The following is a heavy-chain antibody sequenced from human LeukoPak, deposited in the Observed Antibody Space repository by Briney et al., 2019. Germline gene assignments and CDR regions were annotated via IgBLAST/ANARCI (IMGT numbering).Heavy chain of an antibody. Sequence: GGSLRLSCAASGFTFSNYAMAWVRQAPGKGLEWVSSISGASTYYAGSVKGRFTISRDNSKRILSLQMNSLRAEDTAMYYCAKGEYNYGYVDYWGQGTLVTVSS. D-gene: IGHD5-18*01. J-gene: IGHJ4*02. CDR2: ISGAST. CDR1: GFTFSNYA. V-gene: IGHV3-23*01. CDR3: AKGEYNYGYVDY.